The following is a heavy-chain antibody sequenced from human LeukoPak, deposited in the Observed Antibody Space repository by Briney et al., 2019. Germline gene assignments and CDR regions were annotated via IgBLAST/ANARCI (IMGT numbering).Heavy chain of an antibody. D-gene: IGHD1-26*01. V-gene: IGHV3-23*01. Sequence: GGSLRLSCAASGFTFSNYAMRWARQAPGKGLEWVSAISAGGDGTYYADSVKGRVTISRDNSKNTLYLQMNSLRAEDTAIYYCAKVAIGSAYYFDYWGQGTLVTVSS. CDR3: AKVAIGSAYYFDY. CDR1: GFTFSNYA. J-gene: IGHJ4*02. CDR2: ISAGGDGT.